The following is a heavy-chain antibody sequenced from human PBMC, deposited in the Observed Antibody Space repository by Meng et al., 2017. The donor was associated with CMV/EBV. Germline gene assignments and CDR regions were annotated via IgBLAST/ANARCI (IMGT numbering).Heavy chain of an antibody. V-gene: IGHV3-48*03. CDR3: AREEYSHGLEYYYYGMDV. Sequence: GGSLRLSCAVSGLPFSDYDMNWVRQAPGKGPECVSYISSSGYTIYYADSVKGRFTISRDNAKNSLYLQMNSLRVEDTAIYYCAREEYSHGLEYYYYGMDVWGQGTTVTVSS. CDR2: ISSSGYTI. D-gene: IGHD5-18*01. J-gene: IGHJ6*02. CDR1: GLPFSDYD.